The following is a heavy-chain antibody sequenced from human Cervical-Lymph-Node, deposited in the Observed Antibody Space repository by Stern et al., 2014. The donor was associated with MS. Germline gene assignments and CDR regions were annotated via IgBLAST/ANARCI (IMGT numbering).Heavy chain of an antibody. CDR1: GFSLTSGGVG. V-gene: IGHV2-5*01. D-gene: IGHD3-3*01. Sequence: QVTLKESGPTLVKPTQTLPLTCTFSGFSLTSGGVGVGWIRQPPGKALEWLAVIYWNDDRRYSPSLRSRLIITKDTSKNQVVLTMTNVDPVDTATYYCLHRISSYDFSGLDQWGQGILVTVSS. CDR3: LHRISSYDFSGLDQ. J-gene: IGHJ4*02. CDR2: IYWNDDR.